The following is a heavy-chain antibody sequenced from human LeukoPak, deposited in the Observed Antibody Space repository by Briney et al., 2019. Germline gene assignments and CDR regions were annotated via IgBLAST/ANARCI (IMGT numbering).Heavy chain of an antibody. CDR2: ISGSGGST. Sequence: GGSLRLSCAASGFPFRSYAMSWVRQAPGKGLEWVSAISGSGGSTYYADSVKGRFTISRDNSKNTLYLQMNSLRAEDTAVYYCAKRFEAAGDYWGQGTLVTVSS. V-gene: IGHV3-23*01. CDR3: AKRFEAAGDY. CDR1: GFPFRSYA. D-gene: IGHD3-10*01. J-gene: IGHJ4*02.